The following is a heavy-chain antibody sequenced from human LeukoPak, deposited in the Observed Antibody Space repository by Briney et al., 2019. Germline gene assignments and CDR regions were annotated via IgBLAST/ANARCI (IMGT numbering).Heavy chain of an antibody. CDR3: ARVVFTMVRGIRDWFDP. V-gene: IGHV4-30-4*01. Sequence: PSETLSLTCTVSGGSISSGDYYWSWIRQPPGKGLEWIGYIYYSGSTYYNPSLKSRVTISVDTSKNQFSLKPSSVTAADTAVYYCARVVFTMVRGIRDWFDPWGQGTLVTVSS. D-gene: IGHD3-10*01. CDR1: GGSISSGDYY. CDR2: IYYSGST. J-gene: IGHJ5*02.